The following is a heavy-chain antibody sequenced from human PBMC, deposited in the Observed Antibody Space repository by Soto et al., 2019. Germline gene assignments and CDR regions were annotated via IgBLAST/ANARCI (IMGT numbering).Heavy chain of an antibody. CDR3: ATSTVGNWFDP. CDR2: ISAYNGNT. CDR1: GYTFTSYG. D-gene: IGHD4-4*01. V-gene: IGHV1-18*04. J-gene: IGHJ5*02. Sequence: ASVKVSCKASGYTFTSYGISWVRQAPGQGLEWMGWISAYNGNTNYAQKLQGRVTMTTDTSTSPAYMELRSLRSDDTAVYYCATSTVGNWFDPWGKGTMAIVSS.